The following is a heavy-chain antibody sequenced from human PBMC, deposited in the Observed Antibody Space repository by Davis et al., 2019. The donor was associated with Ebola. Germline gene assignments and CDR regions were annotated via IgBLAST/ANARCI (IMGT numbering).Heavy chain of an antibody. CDR1: GYTFTGYY. D-gene: IGHD1-14*01. CDR3: ARDLPGGDWYFDL. CDR2: INPSGGST. V-gene: IGHV1-46*01. J-gene: IGHJ2*01. Sequence: AASVKVSCKASGYTFTGYYMHWVRQAPGQGLEWMGIINPSGGSTSYAQKFQGRVTMTRDTSTSTVYMELSSLRAEDTAVYYCARDLPGGDWYFDLWGRGTLVTVSS.